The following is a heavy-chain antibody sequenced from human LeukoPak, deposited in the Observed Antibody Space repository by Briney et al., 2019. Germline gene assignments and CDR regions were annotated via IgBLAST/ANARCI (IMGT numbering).Heavy chain of an antibody. V-gene: IGHV4-61*02. CDR3: AREGRDYDSSGYPYYYYSMDV. D-gene: IGHD3-22*01. CDR1: GGSISSGSYY. J-gene: IGHJ6*02. CDR2: IYATGST. Sequence: SETLSLTCTVSGGSISSGSYYWSWIRQPAGKGLEWIGRIYATGSTNYNPSLKSRVTISGDTSKNQFSLKLSSVPAADTAVYYCAREGRDYDSSGYPYYYYSMDVWGQGTTVPVSS.